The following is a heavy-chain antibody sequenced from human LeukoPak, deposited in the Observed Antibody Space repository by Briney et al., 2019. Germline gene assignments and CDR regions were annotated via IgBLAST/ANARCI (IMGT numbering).Heavy chain of an antibody. Sequence: PGGSLRLSCAASGFTFSSYSMNWVRQAPGKGLEWVSSISSSSSYIYYADSVKGRFTISRDNAKNSLYLQMNSLRAEDTAVYYCARDPDYEDYYYGMDVWGQGTTVTVSS. D-gene: IGHD4-17*01. CDR2: ISSSSSYI. V-gene: IGHV3-21*01. J-gene: IGHJ6*02. CDR1: GFTFSSYS. CDR3: ARDPDYEDYYYGMDV.